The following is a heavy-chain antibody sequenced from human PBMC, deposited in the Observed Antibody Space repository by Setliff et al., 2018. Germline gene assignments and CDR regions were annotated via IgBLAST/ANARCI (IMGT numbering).Heavy chain of an antibody. Sequence: RASVKVSCKASGYTFTNYGFTWVRQAPGQGLEWMGMIITNTGKTNYPQWLQDRVTMTIDTSATTVYMELKSLRSDDTAVYYCVRSSAPQVVLAADFDFWGQGTPVTSPQ. CDR2: IITNTGKT. V-gene: IGHV1-18*01. J-gene: IGHJ4*02. CDR3: VRSSAPQVVLAADFDF. D-gene: IGHD6-19*01. CDR1: GYTFTNYG.